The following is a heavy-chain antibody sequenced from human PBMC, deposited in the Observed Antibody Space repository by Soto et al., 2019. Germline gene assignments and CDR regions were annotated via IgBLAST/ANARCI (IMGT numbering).Heavy chain of an antibody. Sequence: ASVKVSCKASGYTFTGYYMHWVRQAPGQGHEWIGWFNPICGGTNFAQKFQVWVTMTRDTSISTAYMELSRLRSDDTAVYYCARDGRDDFWSGYALDYYYGMDVWGQGTTVTVSS. J-gene: IGHJ6*02. D-gene: IGHD3-3*01. CDR3: ARDGRDDFWSGYALDYYYGMDV. CDR1: GYTFTGYY. CDR2: FNPICGGT. V-gene: IGHV1-2*04.